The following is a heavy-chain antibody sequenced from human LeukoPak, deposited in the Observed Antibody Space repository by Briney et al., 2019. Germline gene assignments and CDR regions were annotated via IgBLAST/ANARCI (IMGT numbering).Heavy chain of an antibody. D-gene: IGHD1-26*01. Sequence: GGSLRLSCAASGFTFSTCAMNWVHQAPGKGLEWVAVISDDGRHNYYADSVRGRFTISRDNSKNTLYLQMNSLRAEDTAVYYCARGEGATYYYYYGMDVWGQGTTVTVSS. CDR2: ISDDGRHN. CDR3: ARGEGATYYYYYGMDV. CDR1: GFTFSTCA. V-gene: IGHV3-30*04. J-gene: IGHJ6*02.